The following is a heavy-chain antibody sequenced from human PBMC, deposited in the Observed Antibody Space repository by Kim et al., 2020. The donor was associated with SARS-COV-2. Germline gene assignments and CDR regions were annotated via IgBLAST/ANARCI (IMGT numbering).Heavy chain of an antibody. Sequence: ASVKVSCKASVYTFTSYYMNWRRPASRPGREWLGRMNQIRCNTVYLQLLQRANTMTRNTSISKAYMELSSLRSEDTAVYYCARGLLVRGVFYYYYYMDVWGKGTTVTVSS. D-gene: IGHD3-10*01. J-gene: IGHJ6*03. CDR1: VYTFTSYY. V-gene: IGHV1-8*01. CDR3: ARGLLVRGVFYYYYYMDV. CDR2: MNQIRCNT.